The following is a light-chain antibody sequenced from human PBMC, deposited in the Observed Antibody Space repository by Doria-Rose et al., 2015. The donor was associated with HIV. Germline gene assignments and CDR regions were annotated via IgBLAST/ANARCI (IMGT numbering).Light chain of an antibody. Sequence: EIVLTHSPGTLSLSPGQRATLSCSARHILIGNNLARYQQNPGLAPSLFIYGASIRATGTPDRFSGSGSGTDFTLTISRLEPEDFAMYYCQLYGSAPQTFGQGTKLEI. CDR2: GAS. J-gene: IGKJ2*01. V-gene: IGKV3-20*01. CDR1: HILIGNN. CDR3: QLYGSAPQT.